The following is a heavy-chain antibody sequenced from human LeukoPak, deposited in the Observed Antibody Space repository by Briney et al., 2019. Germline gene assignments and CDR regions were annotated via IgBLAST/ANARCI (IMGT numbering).Heavy chain of an antibody. CDR1: GGSISSGGYY. J-gene: IGHJ4*02. CDR2: IYYSGST. D-gene: IGHD3-3*01. V-gene: IGHV4-31*03. CDR3: ARAFGVLTHFDS. Sequence: KPSQTLSLTCTVSGGSISSGGYYWSWIRQHPGKGLEWIGYIYYSGSTYYSPSLKSRVTMSVDTSKNHFALMLSSVTSADTAIYHCARAFGVLTHFDSWGQGTLVTVSS.